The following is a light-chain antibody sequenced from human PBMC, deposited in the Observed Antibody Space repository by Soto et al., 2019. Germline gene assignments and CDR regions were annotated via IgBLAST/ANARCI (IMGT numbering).Light chain of an antibody. V-gene: IGKV3-20*01. CDR3: QQYGNSPRK. CDR1: QSVPGKF. CDR2: GAS. Sequence: ESVLTQSPGTLSLSPGERATLSCRASQSVPGKFLAWYQQKPGQAPRLLIYGASSRATGIPDRFSGSGSGTDFTLTISRLEPEDFAVYYCQQYGNSPRKFGQGTKV. J-gene: IGKJ1*01.